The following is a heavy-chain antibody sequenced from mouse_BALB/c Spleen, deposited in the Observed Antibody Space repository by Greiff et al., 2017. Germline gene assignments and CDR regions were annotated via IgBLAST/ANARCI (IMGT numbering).Heavy chain of an antibody. D-gene: IGHD2-4*01. CDR1: GYSITSDYA. CDR3: ARWVYDYDVAWFAY. Sequence: VQLKQSGPGLVKPSQSLSLTCTVTGYSITSDYAWNWIRQFPGNKLEWMGYISYSGSTSYNPSLKSRISITRDTSKNQFLLQLNSVTTEDTATYYCARWVYDYDVAWFAYWGQGTLVTVSA. CDR2: ISYSGST. V-gene: IGHV3-2*02. J-gene: IGHJ3*01.